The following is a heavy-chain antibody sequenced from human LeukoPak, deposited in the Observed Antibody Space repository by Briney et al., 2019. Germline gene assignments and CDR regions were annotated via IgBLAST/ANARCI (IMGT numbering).Heavy chain of an antibody. J-gene: IGHJ5*02. CDR3: ARDSRVRFLEWLVNWFDP. D-gene: IGHD3-3*01. CDR1: GYTFTGYY. CDR2: INPNSGGT. V-gene: IGHV1-2*02. Sequence: ASVKVSCKASGYTFTGYYMHWVRQAPGQGLEWMGWINPNSGGTNYAQKFQGRVTMTRDTYISTAYMELSRLRSDDTAVYYCARDSRVRFLEWLVNWFDPWGQGTLVTVSS.